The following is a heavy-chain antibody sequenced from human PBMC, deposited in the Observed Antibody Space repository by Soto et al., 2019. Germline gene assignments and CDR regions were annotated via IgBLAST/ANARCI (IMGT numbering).Heavy chain of an antibody. CDR1: GGSISSSNW. V-gene: IGHV4-4*02. CDR3: ARAPGIAVAGTIDY. CDR2: IYHSGST. Sequence: TSETLSLTCAVSGGSISSSNWWSWVRQPPGKGLEWIGEIYHSGSTNYNPSLKSRVTISVDKSKNQFSLKLSSVTAADTAVYYCARAPGIAVAGTIDYWGQGTLVTVSS. J-gene: IGHJ4*02. D-gene: IGHD6-19*01.